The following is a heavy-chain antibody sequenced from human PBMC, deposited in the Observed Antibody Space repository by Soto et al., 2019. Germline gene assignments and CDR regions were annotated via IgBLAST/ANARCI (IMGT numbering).Heavy chain of an antibody. CDR1: GYTFTGYY. V-gene: IGHV1-2*04. J-gene: IGHJ6*02. CDR3: ARGGIIVVVPAAIAGDGMDV. CDR2: INPNSGGT. Sequence: RASVKVSCKASGYTFTGYYMHWVRQAPGQGLEWMGWINPNSGGTNYAQKFQGWVTMTRDTSISTAYMELSRLRSDDTAVYYCARGGIIVVVPAAIAGDGMDVWGQGTTVTVSS. D-gene: IGHD2-2*01.